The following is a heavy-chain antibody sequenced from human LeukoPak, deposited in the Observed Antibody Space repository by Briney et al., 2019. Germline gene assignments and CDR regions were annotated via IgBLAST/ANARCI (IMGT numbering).Heavy chain of an antibody. V-gene: IGHV4-4*07. Sequence: SETLSLTCTVSGGSISSYYWSWLRQPAGKGLEWIGRIYTSGSTNYNPSLKSRVTMSVDTSKNQFSLKLSSVTAADTAVYYCARDAVDSSGWYYFDYWGQGTLVTVSS. D-gene: IGHD6-19*01. CDR2: IYTSGST. J-gene: IGHJ4*02. CDR3: ARDAVDSSGWYYFDY. CDR1: GGSISSYY.